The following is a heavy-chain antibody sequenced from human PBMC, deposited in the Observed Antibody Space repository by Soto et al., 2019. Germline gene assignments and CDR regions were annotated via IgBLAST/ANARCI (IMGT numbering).Heavy chain of an antibody. CDR3: AKVIRADSTSSNFYYYSGLDV. CDR1: VFTFRTYG. D-gene: IGHD6-6*01. CDR2: ISNNGINK. V-gene: IGHV3-30*18. J-gene: IGHJ6*02. Sequence: RRLSCAASVFTFRTYGMHWVRQAPGKGLEWLAVISNNGINKYYADSVKGRFTISRDNSRDTLFLQMNSLRGEDTAIYYCAKVIRADSTSSNFYYYSGLDVWGQGTTVTVSS.